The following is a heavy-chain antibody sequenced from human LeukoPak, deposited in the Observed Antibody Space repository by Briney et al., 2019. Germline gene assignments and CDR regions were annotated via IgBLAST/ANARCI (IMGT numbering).Heavy chain of an antibody. V-gene: IGHV3-23*01. CDR3: ARDRMGAIMYSDV. CDR2: ITGSGGRT. Sequence: GGSLRLSCEVSGFTFSTYGMSWVRQAPGKGLEWVSAITGSGGRTYYADSVKGRFTISRDNSRDRLYLETNSLRAEDTAVYYCARDRMGAIMYSDVWGRGTLVTVSS. J-gene: IGHJ2*01. CDR1: GFTFSTYG. D-gene: IGHD3-10*01.